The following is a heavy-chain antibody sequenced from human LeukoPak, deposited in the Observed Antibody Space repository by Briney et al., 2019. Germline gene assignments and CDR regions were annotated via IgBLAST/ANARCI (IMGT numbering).Heavy chain of an antibody. V-gene: IGHV4-59*02. CDR2: IYYSGST. CDR3: ARWYCISDTCYHMDV. J-gene: IGHJ6*03. D-gene: IGHD2-2*01. Sequence: SETLSLTCTVSGGSVNSYYWSWIRQPPGEGLEWIGYIYYSGSTSYNPSLKSRVTMSVDTSKNQLSLEVSSVTAADTAVYYCARWYCISDTCYHMDVWGKGTTVTVSS. CDR1: GGSVNSYY.